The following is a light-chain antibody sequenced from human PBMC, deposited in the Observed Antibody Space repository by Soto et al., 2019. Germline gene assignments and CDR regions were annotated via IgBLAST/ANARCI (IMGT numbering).Light chain of an antibody. Sequence: QSVLTQPPSASGSPGQSVTISCTGTSSDVGQYNYISWYQQHPGKAPKLMIYEVSRRPLGVPYRFSGSKAGNTASLTVSGLQAEDEADYYCSSYAGGTYVCGSGTKVTV. V-gene: IGLV2-8*01. CDR1: SSDVGQYNY. CDR2: EVS. CDR3: SSYAGGTYV. J-gene: IGLJ1*01.